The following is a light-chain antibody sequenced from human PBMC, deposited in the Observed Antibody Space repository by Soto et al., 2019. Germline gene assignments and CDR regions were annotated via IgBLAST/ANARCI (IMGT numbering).Light chain of an antibody. CDR1: QSVSGY. J-gene: IGKJ5*01. CDR3: QQYNNWPLT. Sequence: EIVLTQSPATLSLSPGERATLSCRASQSVSGYLAWYQQKPGQAPRLLIYDASSRATGIPVRFSGSGSGTEFTLTISSLQSEDFAVYYCQQYNNWPLTFGQGTRLEIK. V-gene: IGKV3-15*01. CDR2: DAS.